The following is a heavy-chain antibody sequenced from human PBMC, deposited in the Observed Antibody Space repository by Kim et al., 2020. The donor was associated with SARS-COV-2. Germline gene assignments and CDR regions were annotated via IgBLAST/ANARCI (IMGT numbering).Heavy chain of an antibody. Sequence: GGSLRLSCTASGFTFGDYAMSWVRQAPGKGLEWVGFIRSKAYGGTTEYAASVKGRFTISRDDSKSIAYLQMNSLKTEDTAVYYCTSTIVLRYFDCPLDIWGQGTMVTVSS. V-gene: IGHV3-49*04. CDR2: IRSKAYGGTT. J-gene: IGHJ3*02. D-gene: IGHD3-9*01. CDR3: TSTIVLRYFDCPLDI. CDR1: GFTFGDYA.